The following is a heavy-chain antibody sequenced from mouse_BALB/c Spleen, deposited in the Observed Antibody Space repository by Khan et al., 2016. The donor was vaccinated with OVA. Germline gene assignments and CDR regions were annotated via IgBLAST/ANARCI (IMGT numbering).Heavy chain of an antibody. CDR1: GYTFTSYT. V-gene: IGHV1-4*01. Sequence: VQLQQSGAELVKPGASVKMSCKASGYTFTSYTMHWVKQRPGQGLEWIGYINPSSGYTKYNQKCKDKATLTADKSSSTAYMQLSSLTSEDSAVYYCARKSTRTSYWGQGTTLTVSS. J-gene: IGHJ2*01. CDR2: INPSSGYT. D-gene: IGHD3-1*01. CDR3: ARKSTRTSY.